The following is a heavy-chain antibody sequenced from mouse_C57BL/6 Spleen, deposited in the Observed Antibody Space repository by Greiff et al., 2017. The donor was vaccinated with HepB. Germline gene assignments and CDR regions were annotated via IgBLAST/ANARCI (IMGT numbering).Heavy chain of an antibody. CDR2: IWSGGST. CDR1: GFSLTSYG. J-gene: IGHJ2*01. V-gene: IGHV2-2*01. CDR3: ARRNSNYVFDY. D-gene: IGHD2-5*01. Sequence: QVQLKESGPGLVQPSQSLSITCTVSGFSLTSYGVHWVRQSPGKGLEWLGVIWSGGSTDYNAAFISRLSISKDNSKSQVFFKMNSLQADDTAIYYCARRNSNYVFDYWGQGTTLTVSS.